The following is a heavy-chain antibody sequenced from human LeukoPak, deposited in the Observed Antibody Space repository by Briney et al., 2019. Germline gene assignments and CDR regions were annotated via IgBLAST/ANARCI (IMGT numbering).Heavy chain of an antibody. V-gene: IGHV3-21*04. J-gene: IGHJ4*02. CDR2: ISSSSSYI. Sequence: PGGSLRLSCAASGFTFSSYAMSWVRQAPGKGLEWVSSISSSSSYIYYAASVKGRFTISRDNAKNSLYLQMNSLRAEDTAVYYCASPVGHIVVVTAGYWGQGTLVTVSS. CDR1: GFTFSSYA. CDR3: ASPVGHIVVVTAGY. D-gene: IGHD2-21*02.